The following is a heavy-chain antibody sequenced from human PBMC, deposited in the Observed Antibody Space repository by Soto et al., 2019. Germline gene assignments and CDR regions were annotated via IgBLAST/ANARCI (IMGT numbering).Heavy chain of an antibody. D-gene: IGHD4-17*01. CDR3: ARRYGYAFEI. Sequence: QVQLQESGPGLVKPSETLSLTCTVSGGSISSYYWSWIRQPPGKGLEWIGYTSYSGSTNYTPSLKSRVTISVDTSKNQSSLKLSSVTPADTAVYYCARRYGYAFEIWGQGTMVTVSS. V-gene: IGHV4-59*01. J-gene: IGHJ3*02. CDR2: TSYSGST. CDR1: GGSISSYY.